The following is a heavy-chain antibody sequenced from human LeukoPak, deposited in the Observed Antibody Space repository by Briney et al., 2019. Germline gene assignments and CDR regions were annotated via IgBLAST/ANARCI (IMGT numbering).Heavy chain of an antibody. CDR1: GYTFTGYY. V-gene: IGHV1-2*02. Sequence: ASVKVSCKASGYTFTGYYMHWVRQAPGQGLEWMGWINPNSGGTNYAQKFQGRVTMTRDTSISTAYMELSRLRSDDTAVYYCAKSLPMTTVTTGPWGQGTLVTVSP. CDR3: AKSLPMTTVTTGP. D-gene: IGHD4-17*01. CDR2: INPNSGGT. J-gene: IGHJ5*02.